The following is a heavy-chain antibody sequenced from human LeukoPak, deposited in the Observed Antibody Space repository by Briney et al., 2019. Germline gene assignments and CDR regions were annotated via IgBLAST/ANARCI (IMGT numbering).Heavy chain of an antibody. CDR2: IYHSGIT. J-gene: IGHJ4*02. CDR3: AREGDGLLWFGEDY. CDR1: GYSISSGYY. V-gene: IGHV4-38-2*02. Sequence: SETLSLTCIVSGYSISSGYYWGWIRQPPGKGLEWIGNIYHSGITYYNLYNPSLKSRVIISVDTSKNHFSLKLSSVTAADTAVYFCAREGDGLLWFGEDYWGQGTLVTVSS. D-gene: IGHD3-10*01.